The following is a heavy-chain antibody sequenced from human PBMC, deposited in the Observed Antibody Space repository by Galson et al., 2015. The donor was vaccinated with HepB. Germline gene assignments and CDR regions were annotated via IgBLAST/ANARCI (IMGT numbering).Heavy chain of an antibody. CDR2: ISSSSRTV. D-gene: IGHD6-19*01. CDR1: GFIFSNYH. Sequence: SLRLSCAASGFIFSNYHMNWVRQAPGKGLEWVSYISSSSRTVYYADSVKGRFTISRDNARNSLYLQISSPRAEDTAVYYCARDWLRIGVEHYFDNWGQGTLVTVSS. V-gene: IGHV3-48*04. J-gene: IGHJ4*02. CDR3: ARDWLRIGVEHYFDN.